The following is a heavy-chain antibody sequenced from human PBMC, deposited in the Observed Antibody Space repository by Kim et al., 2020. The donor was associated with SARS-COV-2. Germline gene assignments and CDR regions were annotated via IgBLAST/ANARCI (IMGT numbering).Heavy chain of an antibody. J-gene: IGHJ1*01. CDR3: AKDRIAVADGTPFYPHIFDR. Sequence: GGSLRLSCAASGFTFDSYAMSWVRQAPGKGLEWVSAIRGSGSSIKYADSVKGRFTISRDNSKNTVFLQMDNLRAEDTAVYYCAKDRIAVADGTPFYPHIFDRRGRGTVVTV. CDR2: IRGSGSSI. CDR1: GFTFDSYA. D-gene: IGHD6-19*01. V-gene: IGHV3-23*01.